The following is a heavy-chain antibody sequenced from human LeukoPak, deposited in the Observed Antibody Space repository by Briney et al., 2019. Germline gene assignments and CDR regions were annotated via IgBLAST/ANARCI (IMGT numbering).Heavy chain of an antibody. D-gene: IGHD1-14*01. CDR3: AKNLGGYYYYYMDV. J-gene: IGHJ6*03. V-gene: IGHV3-74*01. CDR2: IKSDGRST. Sequence: GGSLRLSCAASGFTFSRYWMHWVRQAPGKGLVWVSRIKSDGRSTSYADSVKGRFTISRDNAKNTLYLQMNSLRAEDTAVYYCAKNLGGYYYYYMDVWGKGTTVTVSS. CDR1: GFTFSRYW.